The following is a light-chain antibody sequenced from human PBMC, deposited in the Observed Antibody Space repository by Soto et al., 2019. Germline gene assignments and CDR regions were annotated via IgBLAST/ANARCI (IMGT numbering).Light chain of an antibody. CDR1: QSVSSSY. Sequence: ESVLTQSPGTLSLSPGERATLSCRASQSVSSSYLAWYQQKPGQAPRLLIYGASSRATGIPDRFSGSGSGTDFTLTISRLEPEDFALYYCQQYGSSLTVGQGTRLESK. CDR3: QQYGSSLT. V-gene: IGKV3-20*01. CDR2: GAS. J-gene: IGKJ5*01.